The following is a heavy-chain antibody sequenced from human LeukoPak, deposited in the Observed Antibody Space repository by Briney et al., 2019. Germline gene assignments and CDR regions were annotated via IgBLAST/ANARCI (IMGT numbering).Heavy chain of an antibody. CDR3: VRGMLSSAGYHLYYCMDV. V-gene: IGHV3-74*01. J-gene: IGHJ6*03. Sequence: GGSLRLSCVASGFTSGNYWMHWVRQAPGKGPEWVSRIDDDGTDTHYAVSVKGRFTISRDNAKNTLYLQMNSLRGEDTAVYYCVRGMLSSAGYHLYYCMDVWGKGAMVTVSS. CDR2: IDDDGTDT. D-gene: IGHD3-3*01. CDR1: GFTSGNYW.